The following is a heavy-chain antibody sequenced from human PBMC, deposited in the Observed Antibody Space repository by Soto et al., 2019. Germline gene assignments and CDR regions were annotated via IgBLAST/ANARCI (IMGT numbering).Heavy chain of an antibody. J-gene: IGHJ4*02. CDR3: ARDWRSTGWYYFDY. V-gene: IGHV1-2*02. CDR1: GYTFTGYY. Sequence: GASVKVSCKASGYTFTGYYMHWVRQAPGQGLEWMGWINPNSGGTNYAQKFQGRVTMTRDTSISTAYMELSRLRSDDTAVYYCARDWRSTGWYYFDYWGQGTLVTVSS. CDR2: INPNSGGT. D-gene: IGHD6-19*01.